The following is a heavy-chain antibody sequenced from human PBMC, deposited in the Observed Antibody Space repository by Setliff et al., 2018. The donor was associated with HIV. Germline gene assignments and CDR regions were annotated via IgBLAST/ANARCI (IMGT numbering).Heavy chain of an antibody. J-gene: IGHJ3*02. CDR3: ARDSSLVDTAMVTTLDAFDI. CDR2: IIPMYNIP. V-gene: IGHV1-69*05. Sequence: SVKVSCKASGGTFSSYGITWVRQAPGQGLEWMGMIIPMYNIPAYAQKFQGRVTITTDESTSTAYMELSSLRSEDTAVYYCARDSSLVDTAMVTTLDAFDIWGQGTMVTVSS. D-gene: IGHD5-18*01. CDR1: GGTFSSYG.